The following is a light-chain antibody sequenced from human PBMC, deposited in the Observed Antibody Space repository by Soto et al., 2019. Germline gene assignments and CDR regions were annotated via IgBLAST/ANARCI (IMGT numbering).Light chain of an antibody. CDR2: DVS. V-gene: IGLV2-14*03. CDR3: SSYTTSSTLI. J-gene: IGLJ2*01. Sequence: QSALTQAASVSGSPGQSITISCTGTSSDVGAYNYVSWYQHHPGKAPKLMIYDVSYRPSWVSNRFSGSKSGNTASLTISGLQAEDEADYYCSSYTTSSTLIFGGGTQLTVL. CDR1: SSDVGAYNY.